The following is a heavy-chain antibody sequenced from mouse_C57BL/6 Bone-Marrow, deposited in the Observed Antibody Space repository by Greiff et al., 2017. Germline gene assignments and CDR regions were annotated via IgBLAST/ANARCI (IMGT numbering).Heavy chain of an antibody. J-gene: IGHJ3*01. Sequence: EVKLQESGGGLVKPGGSLKLSCAASGFTFSDYGMHWVRQAPEKGLEWVAYISSGSSTIYYADTVKGRFTISRDNAKNTLFLQMTSLRSEDTAMYYCARDYYSNYWFAYWGQGTLVTVSA. V-gene: IGHV5-17*01. CDR1: GFTFSDYG. CDR2: ISSGSSTI. D-gene: IGHD2-5*01. CDR3: ARDYYSNYWFAY.